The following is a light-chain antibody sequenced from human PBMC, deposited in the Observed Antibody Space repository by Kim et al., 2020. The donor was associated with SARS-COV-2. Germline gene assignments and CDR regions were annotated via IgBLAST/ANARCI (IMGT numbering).Light chain of an antibody. V-gene: IGKV3D-15*01. CDR2: HAS. CDR3: QQDNDGPPLT. CDR1: QSVSSN. J-gene: IGKJ4*01. Sequence: EIVMTQSPATLSVSPGERATLSCRASQSVSSNLAWYQQKPGQAPRLLIYHASTRATGIPARFSGSGSGTEFTLTISSLQSEDFAVYFWQQDNDGPPLTFGGGTKVDIK.